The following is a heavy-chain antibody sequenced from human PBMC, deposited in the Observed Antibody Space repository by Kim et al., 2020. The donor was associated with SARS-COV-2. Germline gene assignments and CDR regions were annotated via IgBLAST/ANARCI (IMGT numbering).Heavy chain of an antibody. CDR3: AKASGRRDFWSGYYRY. Sequence: GGSLRLSCAASGFTFSSYGMHWVRQAPGKGLEWVAVISYDGSNKYYADSVKGRFTISRDNSKNTLYLQMNSLRAEDTAVYYCAKASGRRDFWSGYYRYWGQGTLVTVSS. D-gene: IGHD3-3*01. J-gene: IGHJ4*02. V-gene: IGHV3-30*18. CDR1: GFTFSSYG. CDR2: ISYDGSNK.